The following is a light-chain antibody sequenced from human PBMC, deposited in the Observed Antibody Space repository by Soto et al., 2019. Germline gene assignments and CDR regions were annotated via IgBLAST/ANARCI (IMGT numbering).Light chain of an antibody. CDR3: T. CDR2: KAS. CDR1: QSISSW. V-gene: IGKV1-5*03. Sequence: DIQMTQSPSTLSASVGDRVTITCRASQSISSWLAWYQQKPGKAPKVLIYKASSLESGVPSRFSGSGSGTEFAITISSLQPDDFATEGYTFGQGTKLEIK. J-gene: IGKJ2*01.